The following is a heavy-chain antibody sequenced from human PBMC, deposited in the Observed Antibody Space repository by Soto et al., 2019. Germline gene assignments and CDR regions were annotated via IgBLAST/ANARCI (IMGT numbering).Heavy chain of an antibody. CDR3: ARAEGGGCMLCEYYYYGMDV. Sequence: ASVKVSCKASGYTFTSYYMHWVRQAPGQGLEWMGIINPSGGSTSYAQKFQGRVTMTRDTSTSTVYMELSSLRSEDTAVYYCARAEGGGCMLCEYYYYGMDVWGQGTTVTVSS. V-gene: IGHV1-46*01. CDR2: INPSGGST. D-gene: IGHD2-8*01. CDR1: GYTFTSYY. J-gene: IGHJ6*02.